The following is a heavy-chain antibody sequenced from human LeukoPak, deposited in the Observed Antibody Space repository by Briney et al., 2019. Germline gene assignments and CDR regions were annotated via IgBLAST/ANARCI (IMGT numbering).Heavy chain of an antibody. CDR1: GFTFTTYT. V-gene: IGHV3-23*01. J-gene: IGHJ4*02. Sequence: GGSLRLTCAASGFTFTTYTMAWVRQAPGKGLEWVSTISGTVVSTTCADSVKRRFTISRNNSNNTLYLQINSLRADDQASYCVSKHPSSGCYYFVFWGEGTLVTVSS. CDR3: SKHPSSGCYYFVF. D-gene: IGHD6-19*01. CDR2: ISGTVVST.